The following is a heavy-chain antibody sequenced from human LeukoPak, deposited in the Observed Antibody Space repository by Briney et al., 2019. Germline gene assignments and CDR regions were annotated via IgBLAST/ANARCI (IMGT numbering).Heavy chain of an antibody. CDR1: GFTFSSYA. CDR2: ISYDGSDK. J-gene: IGHJ6*03. Sequence: PGRSLRLSCAASGFTFSSYAMHWVRQAPGKGLEWVALISYDGSDKSCADSVKGRFTISRDNSKNTLSLQMNSLRAEDTAVYYCARDSSWNYDYMDVWGKGTTVTVSS. V-gene: IGHV3-30*01. CDR3: ARDSSWNYDYMDV. D-gene: IGHD2-15*01.